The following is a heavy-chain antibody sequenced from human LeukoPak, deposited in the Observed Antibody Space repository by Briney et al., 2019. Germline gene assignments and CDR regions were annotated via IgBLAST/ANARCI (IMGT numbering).Heavy chain of an antibody. CDR2: IYHSGST. CDR3: ARGGAARLHFQN. CDR1: GGSISTYY. V-gene: IGHV4-59*01. Sequence: ASATLSLTCTVSGGSISTYYWNWIRQPPGKGLEWIGYIYHSGSTNYNPSLQSRVTISVDTSKNQFSLNLNSVTAADTAVYYCARGGAARLHFQNWGQGTLVTVSS. J-gene: IGHJ1*01. D-gene: IGHD6-6*01.